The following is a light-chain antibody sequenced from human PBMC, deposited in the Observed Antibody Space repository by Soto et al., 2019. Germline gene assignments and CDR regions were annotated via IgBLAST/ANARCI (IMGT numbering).Light chain of an antibody. J-gene: IGKJ1*01. CDR1: QSVLYSSNNKNY. V-gene: IGKV4-1*01. Sequence: DIVMTQSQDSLAVSLGERATINCKSSQSVLYSSNNKNYLAWYQQKPGQPPKLLIYWASTRESGVPDRFSGSGSGTDFTLTISSLQAEDVAVYYCQQYYSTLTWTFGQGTKVDIK. CDR2: WAS. CDR3: QQYYSTLTWT.